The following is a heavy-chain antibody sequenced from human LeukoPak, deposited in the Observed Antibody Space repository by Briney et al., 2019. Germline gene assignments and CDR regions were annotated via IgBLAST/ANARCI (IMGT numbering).Heavy chain of an antibody. Sequence: PSETLSLTCSVSGDSITGYYWGWIRQPPGKGLEWIGNIYYTGNTYYNSSLKSRVTISLDTSKNQVSLKVNSVTAADTAVYFCARQPPDTASFDYWGQGTLVTVSS. J-gene: IGHJ4*02. CDR3: ARQPPDTASFDY. CDR1: GDSITGYY. D-gene: IGHD3-22*01. CDR2: IYYTGNT. V-gene: IGHV4-39*07.